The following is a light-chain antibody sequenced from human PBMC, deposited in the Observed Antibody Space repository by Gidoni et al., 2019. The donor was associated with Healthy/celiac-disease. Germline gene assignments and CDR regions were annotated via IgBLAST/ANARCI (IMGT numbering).Light chain of an antibody. V-gene: IGLV5-45*01. Sequence: QAVLTQPASLSASPGASASLTCTLRSGINVGTYRIYWYQQKPGSPTQYLRRYKSDSDKQQGSGVPSRFSGSKDASANAGILLISGLQSEDEADYYCMIWHSSAVVFGGGTKLTVL. J-gene: IGLJ2*01. CDR2: YKSDSDK. CDR3: MIWHSSAVV. CDR1: SGINVGTYR.